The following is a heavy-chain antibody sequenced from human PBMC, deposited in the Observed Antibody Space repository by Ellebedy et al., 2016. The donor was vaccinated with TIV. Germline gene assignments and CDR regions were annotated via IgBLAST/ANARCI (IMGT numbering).Heavy chain of an antibody. CDR2: IYSAGNT. Sequence: GESLKISCAVSGFSLSSNYMSWVRQAPEKGLEWVSIIYSAGNTYYADSVKGRFTISRDTSKNTVFLQMNSLRAEDTAVYYCARVDLGLAFDYWGRGTLVTVSS. J-gene: IGHJ4*02. CDR1: GFSLSSNY. CDR3: ARVDLGLAFDY. V-gene: IGHV3-53*01. D-gene: IGHD3/OR15-3a*01.